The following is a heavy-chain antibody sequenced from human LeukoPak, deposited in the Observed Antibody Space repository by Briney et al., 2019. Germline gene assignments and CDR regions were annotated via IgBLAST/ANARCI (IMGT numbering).Heavy chain of an antibody. CDR3: ARQGYISGQGFRNNWFDP. CDR2: IFYSGST. Sequence: SSETPSLTCTVSGGSISSSSFYWGWIRQPPGKGLEWIGTIFYSGSTYYNPSLRSRVTMSVDTSKNQFSLRLSSVTAADTAVYYCARQGYISGQGFRNNWFDPWGQGSLVTVSS. CDR1: GGSISSSSFY. J-gene: IGHJ5*02. V-gene: IGHV4-39*01. D-gene: IGHD6-19*01.